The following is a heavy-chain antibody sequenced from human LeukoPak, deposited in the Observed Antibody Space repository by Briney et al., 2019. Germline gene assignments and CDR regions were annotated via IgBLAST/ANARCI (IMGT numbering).Heavy chain of an antibody. V-gene: IGHV3-7*01. D-gene: IGHD4-17*01. Sequence: GGSLRLSCVVSGFSFNTYWMNWVRQAPGKGLEGAANIKQDGREKYYVDSVKGRFTISRDNAKNSLYLQMNSLRADDTAVYYCARHPYAVLDYWGQGTLVTVSS. CDR2: IKQDGREK. CDR3: ARHPYAVLDY. J-gene: IGHJ4*02. CDR1: GFSFNTYW.